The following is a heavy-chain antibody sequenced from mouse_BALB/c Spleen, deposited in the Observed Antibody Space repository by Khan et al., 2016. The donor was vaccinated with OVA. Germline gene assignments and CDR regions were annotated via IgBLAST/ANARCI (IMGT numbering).Heavy chain of an antibody. CDR3: ARDYYGRGYFDV. CDR1: GYSITSGYY. J-gene: IGHJ1*01. V-gene: IGHV3-6*02. CDR2: ISYDGSN. Sequence: EVQLVESGPGLVKPSQSLSLTCSVTGYSITSGYYWNWIRQFPGNKLEWMGYISYDGSNNYNPSLKNRISITRDTSKNQFFLKLNSVTTGDTATYYCARDYYGRGYFDVWGAGTTVTVSS. D-gene: IGHD1-1*01.